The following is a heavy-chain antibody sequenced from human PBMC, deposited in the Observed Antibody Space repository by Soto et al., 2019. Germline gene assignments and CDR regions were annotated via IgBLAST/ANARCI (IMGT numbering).Heavy chain of an antibody. J-gene: IGHJ5*02. CDR3: ARGLVQGVVQRQYNWFAP. V-gene: IGHV4-34*01. D-gene: IGHD6-25*01. Sequence: QVQLQQWGAGLLKPSETLSLTCAVYGGSFSGYYWSWIRQPPGKGLEWIGEINHSGSTNYNPSLKSPVTISVYTSKNQYSLTLGSVTAAATAVYYCARGLVQGVVQRQYNWFAPWGQGTLVTVSS. CDR2: INHSGST. CDR1: GGSFSGYY.